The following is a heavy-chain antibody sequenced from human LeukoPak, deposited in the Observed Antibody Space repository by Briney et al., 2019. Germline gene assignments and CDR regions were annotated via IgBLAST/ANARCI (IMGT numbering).Heavy chain of an antibody. CDR3: ARRSGSGFFGY. V-gene: IGHV4-4*09. D-gene: IGHD6-19*01. J-gene: IGHJ4*02. CDR2: IYTSGST. Sequence: SETLSLTCTVSGGSISSYYWGWIRQPPGKGLEYIGYIYTSGSTNYNPSLKSRVTISVDTSKNQFSLKLSSVTAADTAVYYCARRSGSGFFGYWGQGTLVTVSS. CDR1: GGSISSYY.